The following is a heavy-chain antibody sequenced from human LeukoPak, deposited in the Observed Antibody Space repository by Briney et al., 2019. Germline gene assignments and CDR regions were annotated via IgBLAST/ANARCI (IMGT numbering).Heavy chain of an antibody. Sequence: SVTVSCTASGGTFSIYAISWVRPAPGQGLEWMGGIIPIFGTANYAQKFQGRVTITADESTSTAYMELSSLRSEDTAVYYCARDGGVAVAVVPNYFDYWGQGTLVTVSS. CDR1: GGTFSIYA. V-gene: IGHV1-69*13. J-gene: IGHJ4*02. D-gene: IGHD6-19*01. CDR3: ARDGGVAVAVVPNYFDY. CDR2: IIPIFGTA.